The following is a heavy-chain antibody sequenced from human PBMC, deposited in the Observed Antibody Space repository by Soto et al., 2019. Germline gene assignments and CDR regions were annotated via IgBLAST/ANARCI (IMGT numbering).Heavy chain of an antibody. Sequence: EVQLLESGGGLVQPGGSLRLSCAASGFTFSNFAMSWVRQAPGKGLEWVSAISGGAGSTYYADSVKGRFTISRDNSKKTLYLQMNSLRAEDTAVYYCATSPVTTLDYYYYMDVWGKGTTVTVSS. CDR2: ISGGAGST. J-gene: IGHJ6*03. D-gene: IGHD4-4*01. CDR3: ATSPVTTLDYYYYMDV. CDR1: GFTFSNFA. V-gene: IGHV3-23*01.